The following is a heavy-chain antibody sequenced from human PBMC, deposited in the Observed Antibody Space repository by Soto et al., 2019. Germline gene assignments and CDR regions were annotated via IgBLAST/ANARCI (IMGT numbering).Heavy chain of an antibody. J-gene: IGHJ4*02. D-gene: IGHD6-13*01. CDR2: INPNSGGT. Sequence: ASVKVSCNASGYTFTGYYMHWVRQAPGQGLEWMGWINPNSGGTNYAQKFQGWVTMTRDTSISTAYMELSRLRSDDTAVYYCARDNKNPSIAAAGIGVYWGQGTLVTVSS. CDR1: GYTFTGYY. V-gene: IGHV1-2*04. CDR3: ARDNKNPSIAAAGIGVY.